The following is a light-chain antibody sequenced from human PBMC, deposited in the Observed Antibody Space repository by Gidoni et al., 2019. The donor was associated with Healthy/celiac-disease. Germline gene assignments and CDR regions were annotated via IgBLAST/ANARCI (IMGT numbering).Light chain of an antibody. CDR3: QQSYSTPRT. CDR1: QSISSY. V-gene: IGKV1-39*01. J-gene: IGKJ4*01. Sequence: DIQMTQSPSSLSASVGDRVTITCRASQSISSYLNWYQQKPGKAPKLLIYAASSLQSGVPSRFSGSGAGTDFTLTISSLQPEDFATYYCQQSYSTPRTFGGXTKVDIK. CDR2: AAS.